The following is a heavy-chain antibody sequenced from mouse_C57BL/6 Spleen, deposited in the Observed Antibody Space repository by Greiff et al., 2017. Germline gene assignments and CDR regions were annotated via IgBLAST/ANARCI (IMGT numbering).Heavy chain of an antibody. Sequence: VQLKQPGPELVKPGASVKISCKASGYSFTGYYMNWVKQSPEKSLEWIGEINPSTGGTTYNQKFKAKATLTVDKSSSTAYMQLKSLTSEDSAVYYCGTGSFDYWGQGTTLTVSS. J-gene: IGHJ2*01. CDR3: GTGSFDY. CDR2: INPSTGGT. D-gene: IGHD4-1*01. CDR1: GYSFTGYY. V-gene: IGHV1-42*01.